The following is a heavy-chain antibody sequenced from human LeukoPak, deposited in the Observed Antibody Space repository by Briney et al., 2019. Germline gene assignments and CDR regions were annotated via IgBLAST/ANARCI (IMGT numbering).Heavy chain of an antibody. J-gene: IGHJ4*02. CDR1: GYNFTNYW. Sequence: GESLKISCEGSGYNFTNYWIGWVRQMPGKGLEWMGIIYPGDSDTRYSPSFQGQVTISADKSISTAYLQWSSLKASDTAMYYCARSSGPFAVTFDYRGQGTLVTVSS. CDR2: IYPGDSDT. V-gene: IGHV5-51*01. D-gene: IGHD2-15*01. CDR3: ARSSGPFAVTFDY.